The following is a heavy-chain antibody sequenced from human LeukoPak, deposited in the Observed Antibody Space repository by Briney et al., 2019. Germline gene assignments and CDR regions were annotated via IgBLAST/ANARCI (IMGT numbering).Heavy chain of an antibody. D-gene: IGHD3-9*01. CDR2: ISYDGSNK. Sequence: GGSLRLSCAASGFTFSSYGMHWVRQAPGKGLEWVAVISYDGSNKYYADSVKGRFTISRDNSKNTLYLQMNSLRAEDTAVYYCAKGGLYDILTGLFDYWGQGTLVTVSS. CDR3: AKGGLYDILTGLFDY. CDR1: GFTFSSYG. J-gene: IGHJ4*02. V-gene: IGHV3-30*18.